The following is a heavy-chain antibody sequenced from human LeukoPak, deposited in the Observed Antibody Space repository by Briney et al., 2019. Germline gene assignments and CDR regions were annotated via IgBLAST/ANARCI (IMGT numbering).Heavy chain of an antibody. J-gene: IGHJ4*02. Sequence: PGGSLRLSCAASGFTFSRFGMNWVRQAPGKGLEWISYISSSSSAIYYADSVKGRFTISRDNAKNSLYLQMSSLRDEDTAVYYCARAVTRYYFDYWGQGTLVTVSS. V-gene: IGHV3-48*02. D-gene: IGHD4-11*01. CDR1: GFTFSRFG. CDR2: ISSSSSAI. CDR3: ARAVTRYYFDY.